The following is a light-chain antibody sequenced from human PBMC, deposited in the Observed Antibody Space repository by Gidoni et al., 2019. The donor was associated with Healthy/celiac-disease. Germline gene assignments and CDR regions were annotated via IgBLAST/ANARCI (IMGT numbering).Light chain of an antibody. CDR3: QAWDSSTVV. CDR2: QDS. CDR1: KLGDKY. V-gene: IGLV3-1*01. J-gene: IGLJ2*01. Sequence: YELTRPPSVSVPPGQTASITCSGDKLGDKYACWYQQKPGQSPVLVIYQDSKRPSGIPERFSGSNSGNTATLTISGTQAMDEADYYCQAWDSSTVVFGGGTKLTVL.